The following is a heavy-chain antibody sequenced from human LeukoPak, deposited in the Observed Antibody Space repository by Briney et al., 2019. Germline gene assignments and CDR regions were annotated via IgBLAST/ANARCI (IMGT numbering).Heavy chain of an antibody. V-gene: IGHV1-69*06. D-gene: IGHD3-22*01. CDR2: IIPIFGTA. CDR3: ARKVPNDSSGYYYRGQFDP. CDR1: GYTFSGYY. Sequence: SVKVSCKASGYTFSGYYMHWVRQAPGQGLEWMGGIIPIFGTANYAQKFQGRVTITADKSTSTAYMELSSLRSEDTAVYYCARKVPNDSSGYYYRGQFDPWGQGTLVTVSS. J-gene: IGHJ5*02.